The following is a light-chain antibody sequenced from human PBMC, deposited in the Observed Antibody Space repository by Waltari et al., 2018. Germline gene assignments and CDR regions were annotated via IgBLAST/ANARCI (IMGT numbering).Light chain of an antibody. CDR3: QQSYTTPWT. V-gene: IGKV1-39*01. Sequence: DIQMTQSPSSLSASVGDRVTITCRSSQRIISCLHWYQEKAGKAPNHLIYAAAILQSGVPSRFSGSGSGADFTLTISSLQPEDFATYYCQQSYTTPWTFGQGTKVEIK. J-gene: IGKJ1*01. CDR1: QRIISC. CDR2: AAA.